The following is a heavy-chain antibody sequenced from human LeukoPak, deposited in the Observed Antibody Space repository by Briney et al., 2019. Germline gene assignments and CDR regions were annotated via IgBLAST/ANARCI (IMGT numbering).Heavy chain of an antibody. CDR1: GFTFSSYG. Sequence: GGSLRLSCAASGFTFSSYGMHWVRQAPGKGLEWVAFIRYDGSNKYYADPVKGLFTISRNNSKNTLYLQMNSLRAEDTAVYYCAKGVGYCSSTSCYYYYYYMDVWGKGTTVTVSS. CDR3: AKGVGYCSSTSCYYYYYYMDV. J-gene: IGHJ6*03. CDR2: IRYDGSNK. V-gene: IGHV3-30*02. D-gene: IGHD2-2*01.